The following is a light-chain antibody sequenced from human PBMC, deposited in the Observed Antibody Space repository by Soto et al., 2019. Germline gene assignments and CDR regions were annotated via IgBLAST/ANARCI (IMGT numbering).Light chain of an antibody. CDR2: EGS. J-gene: IGLJ1*01. CDR3: SSYVGDSAYA. Sequence: QSALTQPASMSGSPGQSITISCSGTTDGFETYNQVSWYQQHPGKAPKILIYEGSKRPSGVSNRFSGSKSGNTASLTISGLQAEDEADYFCSSYVGDSAYAFGTGTKLTVL. CDR1: TDGFETYNQ. V-gene: IGLV2-23*01.